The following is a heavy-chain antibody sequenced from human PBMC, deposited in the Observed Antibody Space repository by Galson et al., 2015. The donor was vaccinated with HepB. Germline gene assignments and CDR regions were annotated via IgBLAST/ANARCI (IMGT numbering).Heavy chain of an antibody. V-gene: IGHV1-3*01. J-gene: IGHJ4*02. D-gene: IGHD2-15*01. Sequence: SVKVSCKASGYSFTTYAIHWVRQAPGQRLEWMGWIHPGDGNIKYSQKFQGRVTITRDTSASTAYLELSSLRSEDTALYYCARGLAFCSGRSCYYGPSTPFDYWGQGTLVTVSS. CDR1: GYSFTTYA. CDR2: IHPGDGNI. CDR3: ARGLAFCSGRSCYYGPSTPFDY.